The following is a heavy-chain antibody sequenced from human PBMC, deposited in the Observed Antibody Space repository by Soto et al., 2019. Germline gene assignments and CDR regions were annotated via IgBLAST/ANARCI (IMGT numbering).Heavy chain of an antibody. D-gene: IGHD3-9*01. CDR1: GYIFTGYH. Sequence: GASVKVSCKASGYIFTGYHIHWVRQAPGRGLEWMGWINPNSGDTEYAQNFQGRVTMTRDTSFNLVYMEMSGLMSDDTAFCYCARDARGTRGFDEMDIWGQGTTVTVSS. V-gene: IGHV1-2*02. J-gene: IGHJ6*02. CDR2: INPNSGDT. CDR3: ARDARGTRGFDEMDI.